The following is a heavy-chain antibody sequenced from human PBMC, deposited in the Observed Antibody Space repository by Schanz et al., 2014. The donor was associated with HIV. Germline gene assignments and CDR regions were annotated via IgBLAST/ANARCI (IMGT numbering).Heavy chain of an antibody. V-gene: IGHV3-33*06. Sequence: VQLLESGGGMVQPGGSLRLSCSGFGFTFSDFWMTWVRQAPGKGLDWVAVIWYDGSNKYYADSVKGRFTISRDNSKKALYLQMNSLRAEDTAVYYCANTEFPYSSSSDYYYGMDVWGQGTTVTVSS. CDR3: ANTEFPYSSSSDYYYGMDV. D-gene: IGHD6-6*01. CDR2: IWYDGSNK. CDR1: GFTFSDFW. J-gene: IGHJ6*02.